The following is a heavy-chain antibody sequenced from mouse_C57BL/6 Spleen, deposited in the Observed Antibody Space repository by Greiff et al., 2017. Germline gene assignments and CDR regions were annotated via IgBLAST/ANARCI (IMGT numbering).Heavy chain of an antibody. CDR2: IDPEDGET. CDR1: GFNIKDYY. D-gene: IGHD2-5*01. Sequence: EVQLQQSGAELVKPGASVKLSCTASGFNIKDYYMHWVKQRTEQGLEWIGRIDPEDGETKYDPKFQGKATITADTSSNTAYLQLSSLTSEDTAVYYGAHYSNYDGGYFDVWGTGTTVTVSS. CDR3: AHYSNYDGGYFDV. V-gene: IGHV14-2*01. J-gene: IGHJ1*03.